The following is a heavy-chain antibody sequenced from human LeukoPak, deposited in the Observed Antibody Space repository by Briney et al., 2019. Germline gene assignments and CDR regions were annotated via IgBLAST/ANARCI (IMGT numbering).Heavy chain of an antibody. D-gene: IGHD3-22*01. CDR1: GFTFSSYS. CDR3: AGANYYYDSCGYRDAFDI. J-gene: IGHJ3*02. V-gene: IGHV3-21*01. Sequence: GGSLRLSCAASGFTFSSYSMNWVRQAPGKGLEWVSSISSSSSYIYYADSVKGRFTISRDNAKNSLYLQMNSLRAEDTAVYYCAGANYYYDSCGYRDAFDIWGQGTMVTVSS. CDR2: ISSSSSYI.